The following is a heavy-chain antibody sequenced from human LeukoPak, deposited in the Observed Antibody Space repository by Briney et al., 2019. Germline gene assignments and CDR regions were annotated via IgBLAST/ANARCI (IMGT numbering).Heavy chain of an antibody. CDR2: ISYDGSNK. V-gene: IGHV3-30*04. CDR1: GFTFSSYA. D-gene: IGHD1-26*01. J-gene: IGHJ4*02. CDR3: ARSSGSYFHFDY. Sequence: GGSLRLSCAASGFTFSSYAMHWVRQAPGKGLEWVAVISYDGSNKYYADSVKGRFTISRDNSKNTLYLQMNSRRAGDTAVYYCARSSGSYFHFDYWGQGTLVTVSS.